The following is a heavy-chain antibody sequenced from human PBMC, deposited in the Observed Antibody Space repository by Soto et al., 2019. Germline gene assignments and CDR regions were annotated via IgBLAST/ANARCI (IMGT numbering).Heavy chain of an antibody. CDR2: ISYDGGER. CDR3: ARDLPLYCRGDCNFDF. CDR1: GFIFSSYG. V-gene: IGHV3-30*03. D-gene: IGHD2-21*02. J-gene: IGHJ4*02. Sequence: QVQLGESGGGVVQSGGSLRLSCGGSGFIFSSYGMHWVRQAPGKGLAWVTGISYDGGERFYADSVKGRFTISRDNSKNRLDLQMSSLRPEDTAVYYCARDLPLYCRGDCNFDFWGQGTLVTVSS.